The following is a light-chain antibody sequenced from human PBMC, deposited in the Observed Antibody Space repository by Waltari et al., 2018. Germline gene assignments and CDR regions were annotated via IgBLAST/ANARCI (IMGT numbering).Light chain of an antibody. J-gene: IGLJ3*02. CDR1: SSDIGANC. V-gene: IGLV1-51*02. CDR3: ATWDSNLRAEV. CDR2: END. Sequence: QSVLTQPTSVSAAPGQRVTIYCSGSSSDIGANCVSCYQQLPGIAPKLLVYENDNRPSEIPDRFSASKSGTSATLAITGLQTGDEANYYCATWDSNLRAEVFGGGTKLTVL.